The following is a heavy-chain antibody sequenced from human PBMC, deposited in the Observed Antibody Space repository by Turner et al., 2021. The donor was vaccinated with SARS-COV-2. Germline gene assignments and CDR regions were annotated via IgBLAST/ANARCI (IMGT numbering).Heavy chain of an antibody. D-gene: IGHD3-3*01. CDR2: IYSGGST. V-gene: IGHV3-53*01. CDR1: GVTVSSNY. J-gene: IGHJ6*02. Sequence: EVQLVESGGGLIQPGGSLRLSCAASGVTVSSNYMSWVRQAPGKGLEWVSVIYSGGSTYYADSVKGRFTISRDNSKNTLYLQMNSLRAEDTAVYYCTRDLVEVGGMDVWGQGTTVTVSS. CDR3: TRDLVEVGGMDV.